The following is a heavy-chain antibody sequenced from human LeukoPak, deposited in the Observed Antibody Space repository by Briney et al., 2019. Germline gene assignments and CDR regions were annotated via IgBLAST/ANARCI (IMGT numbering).Heavy chain of an antibody. J-gene: IGHJ4*02. CDR1: GFTFSDYY. Sequence: GGSLRLSCAASGFTFSDYYMSWIRQAPGRGLEWVSYISSSGSTIYYADSVKGRFTISRDNAKNSLYLQMNSLRAEDPAVYYCARTLYGDYRFDYWGQGTLVTVSS. CDR3: ARTLYGDYRFDY. V-gene: IGHV3-11*01. CDR2: ISSSGSTI. D-gene: IGHD4-17*01.